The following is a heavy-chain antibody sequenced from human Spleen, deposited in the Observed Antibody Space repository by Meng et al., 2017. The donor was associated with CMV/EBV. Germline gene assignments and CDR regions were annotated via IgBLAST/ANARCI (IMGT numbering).Heavy chain of an antibody. J-gene: IGHJ6*02. Sequence: ASVKVSCKTSGYIFTDHYLHWVRQAPGQGLEWMGWINPNSGGTNYAQKFQGRVTMTRDTSISTAYMELSRLRSDDTAVYYCARAGCSSTSCYLYYYYGMDVWGQGTTVTVSS. CDR2: INPNSGGT. V-gene: IGHV1-2*02. CDR1: GYIFTDHY. CDR3: ARAGCSSTSCYLYYYYGMDV. D-gene: IGHD2-2*01.